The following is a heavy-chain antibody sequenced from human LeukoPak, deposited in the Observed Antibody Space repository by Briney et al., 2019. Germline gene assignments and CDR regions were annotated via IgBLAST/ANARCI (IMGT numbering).Heavy chain of an antibody. J-gene: IGHJ4*02. CDR1: GGSTRGYY. CDR2: IYYSGST. CDR3: ARVNDILAGYSFDY. D-gene: IGHD3-9*01. Sequence: SETLSLTCTVSGGSTRGYYWSWIRQPPGKGLEWIGYIYYSGSTNYNPSLKSRVTISVDTSKNQFSLKLSSVTAADTAVYYCARVNDILAGYSFDYWGQGTLVTVSS. V-gene: IGHV4-59*01.